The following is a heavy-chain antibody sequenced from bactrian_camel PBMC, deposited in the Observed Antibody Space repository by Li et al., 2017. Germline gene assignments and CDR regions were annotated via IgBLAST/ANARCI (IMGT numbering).Heavy chain of an antibody. CDR3: AAGSDWASLATTEYEH. D-gene: IGHD4*01. CDR1: GYTCRDCC. J-gene: IGHJ4*01. V-gene: IGHV3S1*01. CDR2: IDSDGTIA. Sequence: HVQLVESGGASVQSGGSLRLSCTTSGYTCRDCCTGWFRQAPGKEREGLAAIDSDGTIAYAVYVEGRFTISRDNAENTLYLQMDSLKPEDTAMYYCAAGSDWASLATTEYEHWGQGTQVTVS.